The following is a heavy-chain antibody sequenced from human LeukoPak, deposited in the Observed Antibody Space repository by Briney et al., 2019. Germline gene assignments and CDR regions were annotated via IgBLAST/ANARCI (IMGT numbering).Heavy chain of an antibody. Sequence: GGSLKLSCAASGFTFSGSAMHWVRQASGKGLEWVGRIRSKANSYATAYAASVKGRFTISRDDSKNTAYLQMNSLKTEDTAVHYCTRPGGGIYDSSGYYRFDYWGQGTLVTVSS. V-gene: IGHV3-73*01. CDR1: GFTFSGSA. CDR2: IRSKANSYAT. D-gene: IGHD3-22*01. J-gene: IGHJ4*02. CDR3: TRPGGGIYDSSGYYRFDY.